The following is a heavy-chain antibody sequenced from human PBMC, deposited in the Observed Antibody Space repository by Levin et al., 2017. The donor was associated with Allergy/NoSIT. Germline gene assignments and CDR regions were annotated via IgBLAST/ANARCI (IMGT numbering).Heavy chain of an antibody. J-gene: IGHJ3*02. Sequence: GGSLRLSCAASGFTFSSYAMSWVRQAPGKGLEWVSAISGSGGSTYYADSVKGRFTISRDNSKNTLYLQMNSLRAEDTAVYYCAKDPLLTWGSYRHDAFDIWGQGTMVTVSS. D-gene: IGHD3-16*02. CDR2: ISGSGGST. V-gene: IGHV3-23*01. CDR1: GFTFSSYA. CDR3: AKDPLLTWGSYRHDAFDI.